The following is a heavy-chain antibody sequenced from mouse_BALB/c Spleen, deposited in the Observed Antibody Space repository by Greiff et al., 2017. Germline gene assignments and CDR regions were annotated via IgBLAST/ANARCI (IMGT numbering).Heavy chain of an antibody. CDR3: TRGGLYYGNEGFAY. J-gene: IGHJ3*01. V-gene: IGHV1S22*01. CDR2: IYPGSGST. Sequence: KQPGSELVRPGASVKLSCKASGYTFTSYWMHWVKQRHGQGLEWIGNIYPGSGSTNYDEKFKSKGTLTVDTSSSTAYMHLSSLTSEDSAVYYCTRGGLYYGNEGFAYWGQGTLVTVSA. CDR1: GYTFTSYW. D-gene: IGHD2-1*01.